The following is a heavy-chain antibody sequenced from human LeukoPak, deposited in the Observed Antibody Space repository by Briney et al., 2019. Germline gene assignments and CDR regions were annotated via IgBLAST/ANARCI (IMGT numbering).Heavy chain of an antibody. CDR3: AKEKAIATINYGLDV. D-gene: IGHD1-1*01. CDR1: GFIFDTYG. CDR2: IAYDGSNK. Sequence: GSLRLSCAASGFIFDTYGMLWVRQAPGKGLEWVAVIAYDGSNKVYADSVKGRFTISRDNSKNTLYLQMNSLRGEDTAVYYCAKEKAIATINYGLDVWGQGTTVTVPS. V-gene: IGHV3-30*18. J-gene: IGHJ6*02.